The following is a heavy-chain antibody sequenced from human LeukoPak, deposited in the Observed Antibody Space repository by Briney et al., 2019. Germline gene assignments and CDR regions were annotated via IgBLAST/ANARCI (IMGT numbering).Heavy chain of an antibody. CDR1: GFTFSSYG. CDR3: AKDRSYYDSGGYRNFDC. V-gene: IGHV3-30*02. Sequence: GRSLRLSCAASGFTFSSYGMHWVRQAPGKGLEWVAFIRNDGSNKYYADSVRGRFTISRDNSKNTVSLQMSSLGPEDTAVFYCAKDRSYYDSGGYRNFDCWGQGTLVTVSS. J-gene: IGHJ4*02. CDR2: IRNDGSNK. D-gene: IGHD3-22*01.